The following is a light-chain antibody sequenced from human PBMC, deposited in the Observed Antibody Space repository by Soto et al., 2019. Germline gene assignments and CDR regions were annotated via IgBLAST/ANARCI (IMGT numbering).Light chain of an antibody. CDR2: GAS. CDR3: QQYNYWPGT. Sequence: EIVMTQSQATLSVSPGERATLSCKASRSVRSNLARYQQKPGQAPRLLISGASTRATGITDRFSGSGSGTEFTLTINSLQSEDFAVYYCQQYNYWPGTFGQGTKVEIK. CDR1: RSVRSN. J-gene: IGKJ1*01. V-gene: IGKV3-15*01.